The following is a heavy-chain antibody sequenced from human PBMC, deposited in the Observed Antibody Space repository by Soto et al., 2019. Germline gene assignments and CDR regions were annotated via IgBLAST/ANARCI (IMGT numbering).Heavy chain of an antibody. Sequence: QVQLQESGPGLVKPSETLSLTCTVSGGSISSYYWSWIRQPPGKGLEWIGYISYSGSTNYNPSLKSRVTLSVDTSKNQFSLKLSSVTAADTAVYYCARQWGYNFDYWGQGTLVTVSS. J-gene: IGHJ4*02. D-gene: IGHD5-12*01. CDR1: GGSISSYY. CDR3: ARQWGYNFDY. CDR2: ISYSGST. V-gene: IGHV4-59*08.